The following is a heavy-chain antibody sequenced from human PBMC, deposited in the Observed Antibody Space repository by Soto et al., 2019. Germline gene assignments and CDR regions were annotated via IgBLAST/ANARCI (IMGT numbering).Heavy chain of an antibody. Sequence: GAPAEVSCKASGFTLTRHGISWVRQAPGQGLEWMGWISAYNGNTNYAQKLQGRVTMTTDTSTSTAYMELRSLRSDDTAVYYCARVPGIPLLIDYWGQGTLVTVSS. D-gene: IGHD2-21*01. CDR1: GFTLTRHG. CDR2: ISAYNGNT. V-gene: IGHV1-18*01. CDR3: ARVPGIPLLIDY. J-gene: IGHJ4*02.